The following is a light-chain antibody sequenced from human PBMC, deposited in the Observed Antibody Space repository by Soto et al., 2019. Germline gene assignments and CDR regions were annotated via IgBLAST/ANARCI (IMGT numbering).Light chain of an antibody. V-gene: IGLV2-23*01. J-gene: IGLJ2*01. CDR1: SSDVGNYNL. CDR2: EGG. CDR3: CSFALRRTLI. Sequence: QSVLTQPASVSGSPGQSITISCTGTSSDVGNYNLVSWYQQYPGKAPKLMIYEGGKRPSGVSNRFSGSKSGNTASLTISGLQAEDEADYYCCSFALRRTLIFGGGTKLT.